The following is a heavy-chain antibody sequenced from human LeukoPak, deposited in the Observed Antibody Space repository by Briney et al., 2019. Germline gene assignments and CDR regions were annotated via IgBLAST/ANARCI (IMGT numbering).Heavy chain of an antibody. CDR1: GFTLSSYA. J-gene: IGHJ4*02. V-gene: IGHV3-23*01. D-gene: IGHD5-12*01. CDR2: ISAGGYTT. Sequence: GGSLRLSCAASGFTLSSYAMSWVRQAPGKGLDWVSGISAGGYTTYNADSVKGRFTISRDNSKNTVYLQMNSLRADDTAVYYCARSDTVATPSYTYWGQGTLVTVSS. CDR3: ARSDTVATPSYTY.